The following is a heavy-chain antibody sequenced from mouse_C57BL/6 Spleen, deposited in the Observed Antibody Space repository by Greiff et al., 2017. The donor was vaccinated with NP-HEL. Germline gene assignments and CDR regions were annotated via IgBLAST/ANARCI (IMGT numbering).Heavy chain of an antibody. CDR1: GFTFSSYT. J-gene: IGHJ2*01. V-gene: IGHV5-9*01. D-gene: IGHD1-1*01. CDR3: ARHSPITTVVATRYFDY. CDR2: ISGGGGNT. Sequence: EVQLVESGGGLVKPGGSLKLSCAASGFTFSSYTMSWVRQTPEKRLEWVATISGGGGNTYYPDSVKGRFTISRDNAKNTLYLQMSSLRSEDTALYYCARHSPITTVVATRYFDYWGQGTTLTVSS.